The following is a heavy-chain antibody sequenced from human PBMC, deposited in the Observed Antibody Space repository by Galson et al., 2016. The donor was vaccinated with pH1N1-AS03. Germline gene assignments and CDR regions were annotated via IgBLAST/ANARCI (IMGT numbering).Heavy chain of an antibody. J-gene: IGHJ5*02. V-gene: IGHV3-48*03. D-gene: IGHD3-9*01. Sequence: SLRLSCAASGFIFSSYEMNWVRQAPGKGLEWASYISSSGNTIYYADSVKGRFTISRDNAKNSLYLQMNSLRAEDTAVYYCARALSEQYYDILTGNDPWGQGTLVTVSS. CDR1: GFIFSSYE. CDR2: ISSSGNTI. CDR3: ARALSEQYYDILTGNDP.